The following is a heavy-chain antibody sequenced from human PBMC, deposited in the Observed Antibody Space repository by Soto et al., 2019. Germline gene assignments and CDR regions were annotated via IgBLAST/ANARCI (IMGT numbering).Heavy chain of an antibody. D-gene: IGHD1-7*01. CDR1: GFSFSNYG. CDR3: ARGPGNFYYFDY. J-gene: IGHJ4*02. CDR2: IWYDGSNK. V-gene: IGHV3-33*01. Sequence: GGSLRLSCAASGFSFSNYGMHWVRQAPGKGLEWVAVIWYDGSNKYFADSVKGRFSISRDSSKNTLFLQMNSLRFEDTAVYYCARGPGNFYYFDYWDQGILVTVSS.